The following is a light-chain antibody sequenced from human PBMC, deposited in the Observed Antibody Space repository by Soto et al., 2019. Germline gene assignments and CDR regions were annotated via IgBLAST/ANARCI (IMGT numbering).Light chain of an antibody. CDR2: GAS. CDR1: QTVGSSF. V-gene: IGKV3-20*01. Sequence: EIVLTQSPGTLSLSPGERATLSCRASQTVGSSFLAWFQHKPGQAPRLLIYGASTRATGIPDRFSGSGSGTDFTLTISRLEPEDFAVYYCQQYSSPWTFGQGTKVDIK. CDR3: QQYSSPWT. J-gene: IGKJ1*01.